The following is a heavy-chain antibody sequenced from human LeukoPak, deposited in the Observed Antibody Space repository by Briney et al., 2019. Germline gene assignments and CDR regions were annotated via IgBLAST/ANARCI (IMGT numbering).Heavy chain of an antibody. CDR2: LYTDGST. CDR1: GGSITSGIYY. CDR3: AKGFYDNKAFKNWFDL. J-gene: IGHJ5*01. D-gene: IGHD2/OR15-2a*01. V-gene: IGHV4-61*02. Sequence: SETLSLTCTVSGGSITSGIYYWGWIRQPAGKGLEWIGRLYTDGSTRYNPALKSRVTISVDKSKNQFSLKLSSVTAADTAVYFLAKGFYDNKAFKNWFDLWGQGTLVTVSS.